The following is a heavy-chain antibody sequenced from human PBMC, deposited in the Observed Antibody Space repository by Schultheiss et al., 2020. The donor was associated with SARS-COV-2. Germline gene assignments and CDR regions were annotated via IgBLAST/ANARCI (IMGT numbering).Heavy chain of an antibody. CDR2: ISSSSSYI. D-gene: IGHD1-26*01. V-gene: IGHV3-21*04. Sequence: GGSLRLSCAASGFTFSSYSMNWVRQAPGKGLEWVSSISSSSSYIYYADSVKGRFTISRDNAKNSLYLQMNSLRAEDTAVYYCARGQWELLHGYYYGMDVWGQGTTVTVSS. J-gene: IGHJ6*02. CDR1: GFTFSSYS. CDR3: ARGQWELLHGYYYGMDV.